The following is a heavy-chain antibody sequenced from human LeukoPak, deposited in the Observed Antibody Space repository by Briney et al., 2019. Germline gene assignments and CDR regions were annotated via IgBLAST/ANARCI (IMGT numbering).Heavy chain of an antibody. CDR3: ASVRRGFGESSKYYAYYYMGV. CDR1: GFTFSSYA. CDR2: INLRGST. V-gene: IGHV4-34*01. D-gene: IGHD3-10*01. Sequence: GSLRLSCAASGFTFSSYAMHWVRQAPGKGLEWIGEINLRGSTTYNPSLKSRVTISLDESKNQFSLKLSSVTAADTAVYYCASVRRGFGESSKYYAYYYMGVWGKGTTVTISS. J-gene: IGHJ6*03.